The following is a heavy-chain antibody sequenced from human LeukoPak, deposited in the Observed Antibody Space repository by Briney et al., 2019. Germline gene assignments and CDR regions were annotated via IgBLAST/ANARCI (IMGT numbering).Heavy chain of an antibody. CDR2: IRSKAYGGTT. CDR1: GFTFGDYA. D-gene: IGHD2-2*01. V-gene: IGHV3-49*03. J-gene: IGHJ5*02. CDR3: TRVEYCSSTSCSGYNWFDP. Sequence: GGSLRLSCTASGFTFGDYAMSWFRQASGKGLEWVGFIRSKAYGGTTEYAASVKGRFTISRDDSKSIAYLQMNSLKTEDTAVYYCTRVEYCSSTSCSGYNWFDPWGQGTLVTVSS.